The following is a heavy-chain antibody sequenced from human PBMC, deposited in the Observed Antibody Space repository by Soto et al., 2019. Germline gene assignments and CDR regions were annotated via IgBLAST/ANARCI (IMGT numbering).Heavy chain of an antibody. CDR3: AREGDYGSGSYFDY. CDR1: GGTFSSYA. D-gene: IGHD3-10*01. CDR2: IIPIFGTA. Sequence: SVKVSCKASGGTFSSYAISWVRQAPGQGLEWMGGIIPIFGTANYAQKFQGRVTITADESTSTAYMELSSLRSEDTAVYYCAREGDYGSGSYFDYWGQGTLVTVS. V-gene: IGHV1-69*13. J-gene: IGHJ4*02.